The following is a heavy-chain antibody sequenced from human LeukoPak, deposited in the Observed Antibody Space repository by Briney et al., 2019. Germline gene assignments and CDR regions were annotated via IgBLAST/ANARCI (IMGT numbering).Heavy chain of an antibody. V-gene: IGHV3-9*01. CDR2: ISWNSGSI. D-gene: IGHD7-27*01. J-gene: IGHJ6*02. CDR3: AKDIHRPGDYYYYYGMDV. Sequence: PGGSLRLSCAASGFTFDDYAMHWVRHAPGKGLEWVSGISWNSGSIGYADSVKGRFTISRDNAKNSLYLQMNSLRAEDTALYYCAKDIHRPGDYYYYYGMDVWGQGTTVTVSS. CDR1: GFTFDDYA.